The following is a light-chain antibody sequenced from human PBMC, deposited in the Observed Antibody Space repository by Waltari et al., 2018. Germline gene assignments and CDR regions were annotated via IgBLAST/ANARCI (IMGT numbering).Light chain of an antibody. CDR3: SSYAGSSKGV. Sequence: QSALTQPASVSGSPGQSITIPCTGTSSDVGNYKSISWYQQQPGKAPQLMIYAVSKRPSGVSDRFSGSKSGDMASLTISGLQPEDEAEYFCSSYAGSSKGVFGGGTKVTVL. J-gene: IGLJ2*01. CDR2: AVS. CDR1: SSDVGNYKS. V-gene: IGLV2-23*02.